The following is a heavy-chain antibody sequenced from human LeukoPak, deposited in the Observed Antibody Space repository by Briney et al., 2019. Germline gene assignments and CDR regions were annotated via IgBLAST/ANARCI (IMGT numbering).Heavy chain of an antibody. CDR3: AGSDFDYGGNRPVDY. CDR2: IYTSGST. CDR1: GGSISSYY. D-gene: IGHD4-23*01. J-gene: IGHJ4*02. V-gene: IGHV4-4*07. Sequence: SXTLSLTCTVSGGSISSYYWSWIRQPAGKGLEWIGRIYTSGSTNYSPSLKSRVTISVDTSKNQFSLKLSSVTAADTAVYYCAGSDFDYGGNRPVDYWGQGTLVTVSS.